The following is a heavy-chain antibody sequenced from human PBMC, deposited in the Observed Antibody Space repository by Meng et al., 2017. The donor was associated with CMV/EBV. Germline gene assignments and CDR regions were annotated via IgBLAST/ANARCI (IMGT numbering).Heavy chain of an antibody. D-gene: IGHD6-13*01. CDR2: IRYDGSNK. CDR1: GFTFSSYG. CDR3: VKDYSSSWQSDAFDI. Sequence: GESLKISCAASGFTFSSYGMHWVRQAPGKGLEWVAFIRYDGSNKYYADSVKGRLTISRDNSKNTLYLQMNSLRAEDTAVYYCVKDYSSSWQSDAFDIWGQGTMVTVSS. J-gene: IGHJ3*02. V-gene: IGHV3-30*02.